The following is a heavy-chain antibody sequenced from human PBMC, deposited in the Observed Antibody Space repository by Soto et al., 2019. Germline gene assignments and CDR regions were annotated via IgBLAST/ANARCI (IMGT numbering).Heavy chain of an antibody. CDR1: GFTFSSYA. CDR2: ISYDGSNK. V-gene: IGHV3-30-3*01. J-gene: IGHJ5*02. D-gene: IGHD5-12*01. Sequence: QVQLVESGGGVVQPGRSLRLSCAASGFTFSSYAMHWVRQAPGKGLEWVAVISYDGSNKYYADSVKGRFTISRDNSKNTLYLQMNSLRAEDTAVYYCARDTYGYSGYDSANWFGPWGQGTLVTVSS. CDR3: ARDTYGYSGYDSANWFGP.